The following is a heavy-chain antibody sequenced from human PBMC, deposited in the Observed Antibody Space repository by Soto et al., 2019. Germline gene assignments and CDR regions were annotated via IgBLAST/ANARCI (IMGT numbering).Heavy chain of an antibody. Sequence: QVQLQESGPGLVKSSQTLSLTCTVSGGSISSDGNYWSWIRQHPGKGLEWIGYIYYSGSTYYNPSIKSRVTISVDTSKNQFALKLNSVTAADTAVYHRARARMVRGIIYYYGMDVWGQGTTVTVSS. D-gene: IGHD3-10*01. CDR2: IYYSGST. CDR1: GGSISSDGNY. V-gene: IGHV4-31*03. CDR3: ARARMVRGIIYYYGMDV. J-gene: IGHJ6*02.